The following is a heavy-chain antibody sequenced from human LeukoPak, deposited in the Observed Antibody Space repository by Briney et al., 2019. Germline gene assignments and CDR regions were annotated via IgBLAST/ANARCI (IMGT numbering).Heavy chain of an antibody. V-gene: IGHV3-7*04. J-gene: IGHJ5*01. CDR1: GFTFGSYW. Sequence: PGGSLRLSCTASGFTFGSYWMNWVRQAPGKGLEWVANIKQDGSEKYYVDSVKGRFTISRDNAKKSLYLQMNSLRAEDTAVYYCARETVMANLDCWGQGRLVSVSS. D-gene: IGHD5-24*01. CDR3: ARETVMANLDC. CDR2: IKQDGSEK.